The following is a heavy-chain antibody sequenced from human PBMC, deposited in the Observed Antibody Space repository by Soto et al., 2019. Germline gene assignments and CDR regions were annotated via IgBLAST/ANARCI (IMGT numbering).Heavy chain of an antibody. V-gene: IGHV3-15*01. CDR1: GFTFSKAW. CDR3: TTDRIVVVPAAEVIDAFDI. CDR2: IKSKTDGGTT. D-gene: IGHD2-2*01. Sequence: GGSLKLSRATSGFTFSKAWMSWVRPAPGEGVEGGGRIKSKTDGGTTDYAAPVKGRFTISRDDSKNTLYLQMNSLKTEDTAVYYCTTDRIVVVPAAEVIDAFDIWGQGTMVTVSS. J-gene: IGHJ3*02.